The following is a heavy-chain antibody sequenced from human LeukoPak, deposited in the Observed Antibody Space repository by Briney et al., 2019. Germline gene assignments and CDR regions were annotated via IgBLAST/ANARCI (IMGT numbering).Heavy chain of an antibody. Sequence: ASVKVSCKASGYTLTSYYMHWVRQAPGQGLEWMGIINPSGGSTSYAQKFQGRVTMTRDMSTSAVYMELSSLRSEDTAVYYCARDNSSSSCFDYWGQGTLVTVSS. D-gene: IGHD6-6*01. V-gene: IGHV1-46*01. CDR1: GYTLTSYY. CDR2: INPSGGST. J-gene: IGHJ4*02. CDR3: ARDNSSSSCFDY.